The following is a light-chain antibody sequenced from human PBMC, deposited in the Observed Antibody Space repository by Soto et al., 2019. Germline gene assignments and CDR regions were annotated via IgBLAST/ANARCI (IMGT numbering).Light chain of an antibody. CDR2: GAS. CDR1: QSVSRS. Sequence: EIVMTQSPATLSVSPGERATLSFRASQSVSRSLAWYQQKPGQAPRLLISGASSRAADIPDRFSGSGSGTDFTLTINRLEPEDFAVYYCQQYDSSPRTFGQGTKVDIK. V-gene: IGKV3-20*01. J-gene: IGKJ1*01. CDR3: QQYDSSPRT.